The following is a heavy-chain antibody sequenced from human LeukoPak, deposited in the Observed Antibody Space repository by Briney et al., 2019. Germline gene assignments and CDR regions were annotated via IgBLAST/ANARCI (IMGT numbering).Heavy chain of an antibody. V-gene: IGHV3-21*01. J-gene: IGHJ4*02. Sequence: GGSLRLSCAASGFTFSSYSMNWVRQAPGKGLEWVSSISSSSSYIYYADSVKGRFTISRDNAKNSLYLQMNSLRAEDTAVYYCALDLYSGSYYWFEGDYWGQGTLVTVSS. CDR3: ALDLYSGSYYWFEGDY. CDR1: GFTFSSYS. D-gene: IGHD1-26*01. CDR2: ISSSSSYI.